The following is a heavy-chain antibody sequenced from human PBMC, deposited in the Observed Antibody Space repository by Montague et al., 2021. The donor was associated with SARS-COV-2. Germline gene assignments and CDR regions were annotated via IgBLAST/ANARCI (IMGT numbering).Heavy chain of an antibody. J-gene: IGHJ3*02. CDR3: ARGSGWMGNAFDI. V-gene: IGHV4-59*01. Sequence: SETLSLTYTVSGGSISSYYWSWIRQPPGKGLEWIGYIYYSGSTNYNPSXRSRVTISVDTSKNQFSLKLSSVTAADTAVYYCARGSGWMGNAFDIWGQGTMVTVSS. CDR2: IYYSGST. CDR1: GGSISSYY. D-gene: IGHD6-19*01.